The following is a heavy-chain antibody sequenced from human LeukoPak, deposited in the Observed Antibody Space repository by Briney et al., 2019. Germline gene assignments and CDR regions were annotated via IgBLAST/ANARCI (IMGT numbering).Heavy chain of an antibody. CDR2: INHSGST. Sequence: SETLPLTCAVYGGSFSGYYWSWIRQPPGKGLEWIGEINHSGSTNYNPSLKSRVTISVDTSKNQFSLKLSSVTAADTAVYYCARGRAKDIVVVVAARKGLYNWFDPWGQGTLVTVSS. CDR3: ARGRAKDIVVVVAARKGLYNWFDP. J-gene: IGHJ5*02. D-gene: IGHD2-15*01. V-gene: IGHV4-34*01. CDR1: GGSFSGYY.